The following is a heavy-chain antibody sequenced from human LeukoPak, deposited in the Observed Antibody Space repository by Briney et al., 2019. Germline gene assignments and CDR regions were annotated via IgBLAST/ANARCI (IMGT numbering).Heavy chain of an antibody. V-gene: IGHV4-59*01. CDR2: IYYSGST. CDR1: GGSISSYY. D-gene: IGHD5-24*01. CDR3: ARGYGYNSEY. Sequence: SETLSLTCTVSGGSISSYYWTWIRQPPGKGLEWIGYIYYSGSTNYNPSLKSRVTISVDTSKNQFSLKLTSVTAADTAVYFCARGYGYNSEYWGQGTLVTVSP. J-gene: IGHJ4*02.